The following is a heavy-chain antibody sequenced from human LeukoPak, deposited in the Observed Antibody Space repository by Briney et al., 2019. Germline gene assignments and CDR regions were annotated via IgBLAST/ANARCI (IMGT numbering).Heavy chain of an antibody. D-gene: IGHD3-22*01. CDR3: AKDSRQGVVVITPRGYFDY. CDR1: GFTFSSYG. CDR2: IRYDGSNK. V-gene: IGHV3-30*02. Sequence: GGSLRLSCAASGFTFSSYGMHWVRQAPGKGLEWVAFIRYDGSNKYYADSVKGRFTISRDNSKNTLYLQMNSLRAEDTAVYYCAKDSRQGVVVITPRGYFDYWGQGTLVTVSS. J-gene: IGHJ4*02.